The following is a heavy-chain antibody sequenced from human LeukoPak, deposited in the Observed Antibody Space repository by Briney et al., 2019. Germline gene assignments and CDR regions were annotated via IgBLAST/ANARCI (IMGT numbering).Heavy chain of an antibody. CDR3: ARGSPFMD. J-gene: IGHJ4*02. D-gene: IGHD2/OR15-2a*01. Sequence: PGGSLRLSCAASGFTFSGYSMNWVRQAPGKGLEWVSSIGSSSDYIYYADSVKGRFTISRDNAKNSLYLQMNSLRAEDTAVYYCARGSPFMDWGQGTLVTVSS. CDR1: GFTFSGYS. V-gene: IGHV3-21*01. CDR2: IGSSSDYI.